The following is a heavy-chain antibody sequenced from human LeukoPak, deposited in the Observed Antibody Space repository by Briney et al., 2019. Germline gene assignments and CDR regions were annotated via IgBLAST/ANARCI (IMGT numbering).Heavy chain of an antibody. CDR1: GYTFTSYG. J-gene: IGHJ4*02. CDR2: ISAYNGNT. D-gene: IGHD3-22*01. Sequence: ASVKVSCKASGYTFTSYGISWVRQAPGQGLEWMGWISAYNGNTNYAQKLQGRVTMTTDTSTSTAYMELRSLRSDDTAVYYCARGPTTYYYDSRYFDYWGQGTLVTVSS. V-gene: IGHV1-18*01. CDR3: ARGPTTYYYDSRYFDY.